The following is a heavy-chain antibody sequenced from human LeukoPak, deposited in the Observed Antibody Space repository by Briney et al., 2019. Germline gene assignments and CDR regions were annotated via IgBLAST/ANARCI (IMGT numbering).Heavy chain of an antibody. V-gene: IGHV1-69*13. J-gene: IGHJ6*02. CDR1: GYTFTSYG. D-gene: IGHD2-2*01. Sequence: SVKVSCKASGYTFTSYGISWVRQAPGQGLEWMGGIIPIFGTANYAQKFQGRVTITADESTSTAYMELSSLRSEDTAVYYCARDPGVVVPAAMQSNNLFYYYGMDVWGQGTTVTVSS. CDR3: ARDPGVVVPAAMQSNNLFYYYGMDV. CDR2: IIPIFGTA.